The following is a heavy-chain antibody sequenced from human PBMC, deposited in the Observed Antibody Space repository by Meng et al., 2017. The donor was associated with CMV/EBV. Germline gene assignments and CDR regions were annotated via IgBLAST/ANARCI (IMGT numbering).Heavy chain of an antibody. Sequence: GESLTIPCAASAFTFSSYTMNWVRQATGKGLEWVSSISSSSSYIYYTDSVRGRFTLSRDNAENSLYLQMNSLRAEDTAVDYCARGSTNCLDYWGQGTLVTVSS. CDR3: ARGSTNCLDY. V-gene: IGHV3-21*01. J-gene: IGHJ4*02. CDR1: AFTFSSYT. CDR2: ISSSSSYI. D-gene: IGHD2-2*01.